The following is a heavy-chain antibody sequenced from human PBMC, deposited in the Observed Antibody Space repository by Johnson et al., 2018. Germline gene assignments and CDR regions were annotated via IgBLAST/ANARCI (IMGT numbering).Heavy chain of an antibody. Sequence: EVQLLESGGGLVQPGGSLRLSCAASGFTFSSYALSWVRQAPGKGLEWVSAISGSGGSTYYADSVKGRFTISRDNSKNTLYLQLNSLRAEDTAVYYCAKPPGRTMIVVDWGQGTLVTVSS. CDR3: AKPPGRTMIVVD. CDR2: ISGSGGST. J-gene: IGHJ1*01. D-gene: IGHD3-22*01. V-gene: IGHV3-23*01. CDR1: GFTFSSYA.